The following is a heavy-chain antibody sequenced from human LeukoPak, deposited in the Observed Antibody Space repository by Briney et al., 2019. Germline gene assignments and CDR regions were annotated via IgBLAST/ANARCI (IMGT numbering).Heavy chain of an antibody. Sequence: GGSLRLSCAAAGFTFNTFALHWVRHARGKGLEWVSVISNLGSNEYYEDLVKCRLIISRDDSENNLYLQMHSLRAEHSAVYYCARNPPRSDGSGDLRGGHFYNWGEGNLVTVSS. CDR3: ARNPPRSDGSGDLRGGHFYN. V-gene: IGHV3-30*04. CDR1: GFTFNTFA. CDR2: ISNLGSNE. J-gene: IGHJ4*02. D-gene: IGHD2-15*01.